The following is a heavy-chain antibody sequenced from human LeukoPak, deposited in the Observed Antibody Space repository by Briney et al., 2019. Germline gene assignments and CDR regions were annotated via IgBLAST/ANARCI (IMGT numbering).Heavy chain of an antibody. D-gene: IGHD6-19*01. Sequence: PGGSLRLSCAASGFTFSSYAMHWVRQVPGKGLQWVAVISYDGSNKYYADSVKGRFTISRDNSKNTLYLRMNSLRAEDTAVYYCARGLAVAGTSLLYYYGMDVWGQGTTVTVSS. CDR1: GFTFSSYA. CDR3: ARGLAVAGTSLLYYYGMDV. J-gene: IGHJ6*02. V-gene: IGHV3-30-3*01. CDR2: ISYDGSNK.